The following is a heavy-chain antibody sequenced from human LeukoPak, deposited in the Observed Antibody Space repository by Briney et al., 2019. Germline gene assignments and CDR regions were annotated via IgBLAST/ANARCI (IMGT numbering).Heavy chain of an antibody. J-gene: IGHJ6*02. V-gene: IGHV3-73*01. Sequence: GGSLRLSCAASGFTFSGSAMHWVRQASGKGLEWVGRIRSKANSYATAYAASVKGRFTISRDDSKNTAYLQMNSLKTEDTALHYCTRHSDTVTTRYYYYYYGMDVWGQGTTVTVSS. CDR1: GFTFSGSA. CDR3: TRHSDTVTTRYYYYYYGMDV. CDR2: IRSKANSYAT. D-gene: IGHD4-17*01.